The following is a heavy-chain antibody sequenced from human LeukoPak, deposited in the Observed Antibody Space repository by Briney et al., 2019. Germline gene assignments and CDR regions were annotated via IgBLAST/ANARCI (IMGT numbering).Heavy chain of an antibody. V-gene: IGHV1-69*13. D-gene: IGHD1-26*01. CDR2: IIPIFGTA. CDR1: GDTFSSYG. CDR3: ARVHRWMGEIRLGDSASDI. Sequence: EASVKVSCKASGDTFSSYGINWVRQAPGQGLEWMGGIIPIFGTANYAQNFQGRVTITSDASRSTAYMELNSLKSDDTAMYFCARVHRWMGEIRLGDSASDIWGQGTMVIVSS. J-gene: IGHJ3*02.